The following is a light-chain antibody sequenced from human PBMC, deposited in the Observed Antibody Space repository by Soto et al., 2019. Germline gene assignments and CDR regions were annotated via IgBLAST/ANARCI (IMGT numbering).Light chain of an antibody. CDR1: QSIRRS. V-gene: IGKV1-39*01. Sequence: DIQMTQSPSSLSASVADIVTITCLASQSIRRSLNWYQQKPGKAPKLLIYAASSLQSGVPSRFSGSGYGTDFTLTITSLQSEDFAIYYCQQSYGSPRTFGQGTKVDIK. CDR3: QQSYGSPRT. J-gene: IGKJ1*01. CDR2: AAS.